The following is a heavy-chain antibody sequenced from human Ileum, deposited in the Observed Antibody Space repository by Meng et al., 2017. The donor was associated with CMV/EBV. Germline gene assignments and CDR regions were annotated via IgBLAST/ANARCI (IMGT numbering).Heavy chain of an antibody. D-gene: IGHD3-22*01. V-gene: IGHV4-59*01. J-gene: IGHJ4*02. CDR3: ARAPTYYYDSSGYQLVFYFDY. CDR1: SYY. Sequence: SYYWNWIRQPPGKGLEWIGYIYYSGSTNYNPSLQSRVTISVDTSMNQVSLKLSSVTAADTAIYYCARAPTYYYDSSGYQLVFYFDYWGQGTLVTVSS. CDR2: IYYSGST.